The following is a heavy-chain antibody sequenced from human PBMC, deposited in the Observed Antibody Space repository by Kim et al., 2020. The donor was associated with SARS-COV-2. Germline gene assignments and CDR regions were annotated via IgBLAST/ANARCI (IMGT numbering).Heavy chain of an antibody. V-gene: IGHV5-10-1*01. Sequence: GESLKISCKGPGYSFTTYWISWVRQMPGKGLEWMGRIDPSDSYTDYSLSFQGHVTISADKSISTAYLQWNSLKASDTAIYYCARHRIGGGGGCIKRNPRSNRFDPWGQGTLVTVSS. CDR1: GYSFTTYW. CDR2: IDPSDSYT. J-gene: IGHJ5*02. D-gene: IGHD2-8*01. CDR3: ARHRIGGGGGCIKRNPRSNRFDP.